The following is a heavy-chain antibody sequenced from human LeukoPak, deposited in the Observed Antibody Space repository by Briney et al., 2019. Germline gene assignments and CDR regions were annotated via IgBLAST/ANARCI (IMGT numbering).Heavy chain of an antibody. CDR3: ARLETYDSTLDY. CDR2: IYYSGST. V-gene: IGHV4-39*01. CDR1: GDSITTSSYY. J-gene: IGHJ4*02. D-gene: IGHD3-22*01. Sequence: SETPSLTCTVSGDSITTSSYYWGWIRQPPGKGLEWIGNIYYSGSTYYNPSLKSRVTISVDTSKNQFSLWLSSVTAADTAVYYCARLETYDSTLDYWGQGTLVTVSS.